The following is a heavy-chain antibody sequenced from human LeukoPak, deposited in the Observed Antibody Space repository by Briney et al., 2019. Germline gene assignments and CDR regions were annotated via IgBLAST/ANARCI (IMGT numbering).Heavy chain of an antibody. Sequence: GGSLRLSCTASGFTFSNFAMSWVRQAPGKGLEWVSLISGSGGGTFYADSVKGRFTISRDNSKNTLYLQMNSLRAEDTAVYYCASRGYTYGHNWFDPWGQGTLVTVSS. V-gene: IGHV3-23*01. D-gene: IGHD5-18*01. J-gene: IGHJ5*02. CDR3: ASRGYTYGHNWFDP. CDR2: ISGSGGGT. CDR1: GFTFSNFA.